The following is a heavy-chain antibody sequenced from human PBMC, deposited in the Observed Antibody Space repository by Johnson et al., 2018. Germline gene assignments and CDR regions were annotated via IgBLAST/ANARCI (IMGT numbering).Heavy chain of an antibody. J-gene: IGHJ1*01. CDR2: ISDDGNSK. D-gene: IGHD2/OR15-2a*01. V-gene: IGHV3-30-3*01. Sequence: QVQLVQSGGRVVQPGRSLRLSCAASGFTFSTYAIHWVRQAPGKGLEWVAVISDDGNSKFYAESVKGRFTISRDNSKYKMYLQMNSLKAEDTAMYYCARTQGGYYGAEYFQHWGQGTLVTVAS. CDR3: ARTQGGYYGAEYFQH. CDR1: GFTFSTYA.